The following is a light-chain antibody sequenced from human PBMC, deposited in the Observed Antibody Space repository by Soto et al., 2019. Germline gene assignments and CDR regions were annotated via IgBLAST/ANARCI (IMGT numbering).Light chain of an antibody. CDR1: SSNVGAYKF. CDR3: RSYEGSRTLYV. Sequence: QSALTQPPSVSGSPGQSITISCTGTSSNVGAYKFVSWYQQHPGKVPKLLIYGDTNRPSGVSNRFSASKSGTTASLTISGLQAEDEADYYCRSYEGSRTLYVFGTGTKLTVL. V-gene: IGLV2-14*01. CDR2: GDT. J-gene: IGLJ1*01.